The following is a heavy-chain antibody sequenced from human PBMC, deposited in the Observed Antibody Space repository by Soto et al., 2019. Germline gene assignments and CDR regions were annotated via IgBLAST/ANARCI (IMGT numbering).Heavy chain of an antibody. CDR1: GYMYTDYP. J-gene: IGHJ4*02. Sequence: QVQFLQSGAELKKPGASVKVSCKTSGYMYTDYPIHWVRQAPGRGLEWVAWINTGNGTTRYSPRLQGRVTLRTDTSASTVTMHLTGLRIEDTAVYYCASNAFDYWGQGTMVAV. V-gene: IGHV1-3*04. CDR3: ASNAFDY. CDR2: INTGNGTT.